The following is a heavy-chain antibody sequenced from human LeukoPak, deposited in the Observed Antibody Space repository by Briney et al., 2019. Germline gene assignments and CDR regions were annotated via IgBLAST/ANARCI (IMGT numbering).Heavy chain of an antibody. CDR3: AKDITGWPAAAIGLFDY. J-gene: IGHJ4*02. V-gene: IGHV3-9*01. CDR1: GFTFDDYA. Sequence: PGRSLRLSCAASGFTFDDYATHWVRQAPGKGLEWVSGISWNSGSIGYADSVKGRFTISRDNAKNSLYLQMNSLRAEDTALYYCAKDITGWPAAAIGLFDYWGQGTLVTVSS. D-gene: IGHD2-2*01. CDR2: ISWNSGSI.